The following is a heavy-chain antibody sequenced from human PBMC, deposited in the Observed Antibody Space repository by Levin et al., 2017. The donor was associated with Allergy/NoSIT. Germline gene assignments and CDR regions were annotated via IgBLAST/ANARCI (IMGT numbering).Heavy chain of an antibody. CDR3: ARFPGDSYGKFYYGMDV. D-gene: IGHD5-18*01. V-gene: IGHV5-51*01. J-gene: IGHJ6*02. Sequence: KVSCKGSGYTFTNYWIAWVRQMPGKGLECMGIIYPCDSDTRYSPSFQGQVTISADKSIRTAYLQWSSLKASDTAMYYCARFPGDSYGKFYYGMDVWGQGTTVTVSS. CDR2: IYPCDSDT. CDR1: GYTFTNYW.